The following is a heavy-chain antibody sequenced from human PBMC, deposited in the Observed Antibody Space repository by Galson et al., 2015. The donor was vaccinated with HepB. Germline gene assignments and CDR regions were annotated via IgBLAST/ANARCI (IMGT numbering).Heavy chain of an antibody. V-gene: IGHV3-30*19. D-gene: IGHD1-1*01. J-gene: IGHJ4*02. CDR1: GFTFSSYG. CDR2: IWYDGSNK. CDR3: ARDLGGTGTPDY. Sequence: SLRLSCAASGFTFSSYGMHWVRQAPGKGLEWVAVIWYDGSNKYYADSVKGRFTISRDNSKNTLYLQMNSLRAEDTAVYYCARDLGGTGTPDYWGQGTLVTVSS.